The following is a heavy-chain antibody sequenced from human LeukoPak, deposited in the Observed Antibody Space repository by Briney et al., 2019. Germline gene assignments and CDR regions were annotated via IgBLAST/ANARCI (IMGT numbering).Heavy chain of an antibody. V-gene: IGHV1-46*01. Sequence: ASVKVSCKASGYTFTSHYMHWVRQAPGQGLEWMGIINPSGGGTRYAQKFQGRVTMTRDTPTSTVYMELSSLRSEDTAVYYCARDRGAGAGSLPGYWGQGTLVIVSS. D-gene: IGHD6-13*01. J-gene: IGHJ4*02. CDR2: INPSGGGT. CDR1: GYTFTSHY. CDR3: ARDRGAGAGSLPGY.